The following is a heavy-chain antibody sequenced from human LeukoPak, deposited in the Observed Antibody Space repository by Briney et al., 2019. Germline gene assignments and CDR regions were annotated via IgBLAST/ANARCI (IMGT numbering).Heavy chain of an antibody. CDR3: ASLVLLWFGESSLAAGHVDMDV. CDR1: GFTFSNYD. Sequence: TGGSLRLSCAASGFTFSNYDMHWVRQAPGKGLEWVAVISYDGSNKYYVDSVKGRFTISRDNSKNTLYLHMNSLRAEDTAIYYCASLVLLWFGESSLAAGHVDMDVWGKGTTVTVSS. V-gene: IGHV3-30*03. D-gene: IGHD3-10*01. CDR2: ISYDGSNK. J-gene: IGHJ6*03.